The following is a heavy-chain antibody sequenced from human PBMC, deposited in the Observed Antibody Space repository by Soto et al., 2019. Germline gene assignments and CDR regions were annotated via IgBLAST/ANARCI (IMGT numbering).Heavy chain of an antibody. D-gene: IGHD3-10*01. Sequence: EVQLLESGGGLVQPGGSLRPSCAASGFTFSSYAMSWVRQAPGKGLEWVSAISGSGGSTYYADSVKGRFTISRDNSKNTLYLQMNSLRAEDTAVYYCAKAGGDEGGDYYYYYGMDVWGQGTTVTVSS. CDR3: AKAGGDEGGDYYYYYGMDV. CDR2: ISGSGGST. V-gene: IGHV3-23*01. CDR1: GFTFSSYA. J-gene: IGHJ6*02.